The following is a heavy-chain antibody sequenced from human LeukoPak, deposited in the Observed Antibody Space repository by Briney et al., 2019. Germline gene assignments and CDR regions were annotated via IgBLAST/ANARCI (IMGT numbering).Heavy chain of an antibody. V-gene: IGHV4-39*07. D-gene: IGHD5-18*01. CDR1: GGSISSSSYY. J-gene: IGHJ4*02. CDR2: IYYSGST. Sequence: SETLSLTCTVSGGSISSSSYYWGWIRQPPGKRLEWIESIYYSGSTYYNPSLKSRVTISVDTSKNQFSLKLSSVTAADTAVYFCARGQKYSYGYTVTELGSGYFDYWGQGTLVTVSS. CDR3: ARGQKYSYGYTVTELGSGYFDY.